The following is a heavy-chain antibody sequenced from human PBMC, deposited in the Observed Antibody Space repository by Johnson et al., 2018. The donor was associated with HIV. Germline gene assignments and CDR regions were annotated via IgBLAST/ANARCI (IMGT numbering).Heavy chain of an antibody. J-gene: IGHJ3*02. D-gene: IGHD3-22*01. CDR2: ISYDGSNK. V-gene: IGHV3-30*14. Sequence: QMLLVESGGGVVQPGRSLRLSCAASGFTFSSYAMHWVRQAPGKGLEWVAVISYDGSNKYYADSVKGRFTISRDNSKNTLYLQMNSLRAGDTAVYYCARDAMYYYDRKSRGAFDIWGQGTMVTVSS. CDR1: GFTFSSYA. CDR3: ARDAMYYYDRKSRGAFDI.